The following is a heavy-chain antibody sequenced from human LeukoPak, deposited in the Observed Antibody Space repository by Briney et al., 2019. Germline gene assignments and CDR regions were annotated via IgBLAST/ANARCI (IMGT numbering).Heavy chain of an antibody. CDR3: AGWELGYYFDY. J-gene: IGHJ4*02. CDR1: GFTVSSNY. CDR2: IYSGGST. Sequence: GGSLRLSCAASGFTVSSNYISWVRQAPGKGLEWVSVIYSGGSTYYADSVKGRFTISRDNSKNTLYLQMNSLRAEDTAVYYCAGWELGYYFDYWGQGTLVTVSS. D-gene: IGHD1-26*01. V-gene: IGHV3-66*01.